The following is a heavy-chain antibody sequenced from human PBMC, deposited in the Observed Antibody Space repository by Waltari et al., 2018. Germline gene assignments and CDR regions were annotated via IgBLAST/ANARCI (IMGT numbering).Heavy chain of an antibody. Sequence: QLLESGGGLVQPGKYLRLSCVASGFTFSDHAMSWVRQRPGEGLEWVSSLSASGHFSYYTASVKGRFVISRDNSKNTLFLHLNAVTVGDTAIFYCAKNATLGRARYFDLWGRGTLVTVSP. CDR3: AKNATLGRARYFDL. J-gene: IGHJ2*01. CDR2: LSASGHFS. D-gene: IGHD2-2*01. CDR1: GFTFSDHA. V-gene: IGHV3-23*01.